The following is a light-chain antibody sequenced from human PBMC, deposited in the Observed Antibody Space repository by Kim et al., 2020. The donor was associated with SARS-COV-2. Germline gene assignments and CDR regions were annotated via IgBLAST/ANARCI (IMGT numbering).Light chain of an antibody. CDR1: QSISSF. CDR3: QQSYSTPYT. V-gene: IGKV1-39*01. J-gene: IGKJ2*01. Sequence: DIQMTQSPSSLSASVGDRVTITCRASQSISSFLNWYQQKPGKAPKLLIYAASRLQSGVPSRFTGSGSGTDFTLTISSLQPEDFGTYYCQQSYSTPYTFGQGTKLEI. CDR2: AAS.